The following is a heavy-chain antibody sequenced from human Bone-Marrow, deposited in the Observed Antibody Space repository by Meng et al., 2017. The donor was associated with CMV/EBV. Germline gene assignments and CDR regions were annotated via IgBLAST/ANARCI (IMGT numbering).Heavy chain of an antibody. CDR3: ARDDQEGRYSYYYYGMDV. Sequence: GESLKIPRAAFGFMFSTYWMHWVRPAAGKGLVWVSRINPDGSSTSYADSVKGRFTVSRDNAKSTLYLQMYRLRDEDTVVYYDARDDQEGRYSYYYYGMDVWVQGTTVTVSS. V-gene: IGHV3-74*01. CDR1: GFMFSTYW. CDR2: INPDGSST. D-gene: IGHD3-10*01. J-gene: IGHJ6*02.